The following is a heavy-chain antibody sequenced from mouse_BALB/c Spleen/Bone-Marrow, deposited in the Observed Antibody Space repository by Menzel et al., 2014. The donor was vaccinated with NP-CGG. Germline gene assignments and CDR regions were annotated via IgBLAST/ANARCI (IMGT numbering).Heavy chain of an antibody. CDR3: ARGGLLRAMDY. V-gene: IGHV1-20*02. CDR1: GYSFTGYF. CDR2: INPYNGDT. J-gene: IGHJ4*01. Sequence: VQLQQSGPELVKPGASMKISCKASGYSFTGYFMNWVMQSHGKSLEWIGRINPYNGDTFYNQKFKGKATLTVDKSSSTAHMELRSLASEDSAVYYCARGGLLRAMDYWGQGTSVTVSS. D-gene: IGHD2-3*01.